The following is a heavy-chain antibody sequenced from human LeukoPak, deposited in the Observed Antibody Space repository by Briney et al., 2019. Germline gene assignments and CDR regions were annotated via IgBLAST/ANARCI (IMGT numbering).Heavy chain of an antibody. CDR3: ARGGYSSGWYFY. J-gene: IGHJ4*02. D-gene: IGHD6-19*01. Sequence: SVKVSCKASGGTFSSYAISWVRQAPGQGLEWMGGIIPIFGTANYAQKFQGRVTITADESTSTAYMELSRLRSDDTAVYYCARGGYSSGWYFYWGQGTLVTVSS. CDR2: IIPIFGTA. V-gene: IGHV1-69*01. CDR1: GGTFSSYA.